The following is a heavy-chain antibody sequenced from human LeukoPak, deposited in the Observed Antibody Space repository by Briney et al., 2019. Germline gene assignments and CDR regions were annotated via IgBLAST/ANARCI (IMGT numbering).Heavy chain of an antibody. CDR2: IIPIFGTA. CDR3: ARDRPTMTTNNWFDP. CDR1: GGTFSSYA. V-gene: IGHV1-69*06. J-gene: IGHJ5*02. D-gene: IGHD4-17*01. Sequence: SVKVSCKASGGTFSSYAISWVRQAPGQGLEWMGGIIPIFGTANYAQKFQGRVTITADKSTSTAYMELRSLRSDDTAVYYCARDRPTMTTNNWFDPWGQGTLVTVSS.